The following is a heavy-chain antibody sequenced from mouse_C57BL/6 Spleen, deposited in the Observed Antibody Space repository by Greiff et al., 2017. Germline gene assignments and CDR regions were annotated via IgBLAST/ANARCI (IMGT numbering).Heavy chain of an antibody. Sequence: QVHVKQSGAELVRPGASVTLSCKASGYTFTDYEMHWVKQTPVHGLEWIGAIDPETGGTAYNQKFKGKAILTADKSSSTAYMELRSLTSEDSAVYYCTRGAMVTTLDYWGQGTTLTVSS. J-gene: IGHJ2*01. CDR1: GYTFTDYE. CDR2: IDPETGGT. V-gene: IGHV1-15*01. D-gene: IGHD2-2*01. CDR3: TRGAMVTTLDY.